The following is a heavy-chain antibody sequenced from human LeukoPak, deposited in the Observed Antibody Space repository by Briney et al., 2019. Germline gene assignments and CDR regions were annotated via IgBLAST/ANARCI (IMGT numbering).Heavy chain of an antibody. Sequence: GASVKVSCKASGYTFTGYYMHWVRQAPGQGLEWMGWINPNSGGTNYAQEFQGRVTMTRDTSISTAYMELSRLRSDDTAVYYCARDPSIAVAPDDYWGQGTLVTVSS. CDR3: ARDPSIAVAPDDY. D-gene: IGHD6-19*01. V-gene: IGHV1-2*02. CDR1: GYTFTGYY. CDR2: INPNSGGT. J-gene: IGHJ4*02.